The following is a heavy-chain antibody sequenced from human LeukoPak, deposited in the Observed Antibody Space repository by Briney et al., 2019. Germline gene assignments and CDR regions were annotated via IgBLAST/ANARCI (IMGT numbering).Heavy chain of an antibody. D-gene: IGHD3-22*01. J-gene: IGHJ3*02. V-gene: IGHV4-34*01. CDR1: GGSFSGYY. CDR2: INHSGST. Sequence: PSETLSLTCAVYGGSFSGYYWGWIRQPPGKGLEWIGEINHSGSTNYNPSLKSRVTISVDTSRNQFSLKLNSVTAADTAVYFCARGPYSYDSSGAFDIWGQGTMVTVSS. CDR3: ARGPYSYDSSGAFDI.